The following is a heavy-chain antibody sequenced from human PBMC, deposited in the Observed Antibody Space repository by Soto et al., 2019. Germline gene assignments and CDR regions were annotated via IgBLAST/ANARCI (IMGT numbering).Heavy chain of an antibody. V-gene: IGHV3-74*01. Sequence: PGGSLRLSCAASGFTFSSYWMHWVRQAPGKGLVWVSRINSNGSSTSYADSVKGRFTISRDNTKNTLYLQMNSLRAEDTAVYYCAKPKNVLRFLEWLSHDDEGMDVWGQGTTVTVSS. CDR1: GFTFSSYW. D-gene: IGHD3-3*01. CDR3: AKPKNVLRFLEWLSHDDEGMDV. J-gene: IGHJ6*02. CDR2: INSNGSST.